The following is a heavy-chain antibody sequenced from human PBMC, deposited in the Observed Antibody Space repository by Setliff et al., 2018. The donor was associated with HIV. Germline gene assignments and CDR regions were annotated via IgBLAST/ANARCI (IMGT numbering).Heavy chain of an antibody. CDR3: ARDNLYYNLYDGSPVYGMDV. J-gene: IGHJ6*02. V-gene: IGHV4-4*02. CDR2: IYHSGST. D-gene: IGHD3-3*01. Sequence: SETLSLTCAVSGGSISSNWWSWVRQSPGKGLEWIGEIYHSGSTHYNPSLQRRFTISRDNSKNSLYLQMNGLRVEDTGVYYCARDNLYYNLYDGSPVYGMDVWGQGTTVTVSS. CDR1: GGSISSNW.